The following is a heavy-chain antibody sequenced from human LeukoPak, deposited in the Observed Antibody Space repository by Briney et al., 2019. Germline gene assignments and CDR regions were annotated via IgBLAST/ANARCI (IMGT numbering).Heavy chain of an antibody. Sequence: GESLKISCKGSGYSFTNYWIGWVRQMPGKGLELMGIIYPGDSDTRYSPSFQGQVTISADKSISTAYLQGSSLKASDTAIYYCARNSYYDPSGYSGAFDTWGQGPMVTVSS. V-gene: IGHV5-51*01. CDR1: GYSFTNYW. CDR3: ARNSYYDPSGYSGAFDT. D-gene: IGHD3-22*01. CDR2: IYPGDSDT. J-gene: IGHJ3*02.